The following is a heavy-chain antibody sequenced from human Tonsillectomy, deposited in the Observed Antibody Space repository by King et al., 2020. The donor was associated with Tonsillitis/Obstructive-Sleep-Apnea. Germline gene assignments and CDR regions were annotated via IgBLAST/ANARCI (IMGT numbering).Heavy chain of an antibody. CDR2: INHSGST. CDR1: GGSFSGYY. Sequence: VQLQQWGAGLLKPSETLSLTCAVYGGSFSGYYWSWIRQPPGKGLEWIGEINHSGSTNYNPSLKSRVTISVDTSKNQFSLKLSSVTAADTAVYYCARDPYGDYASDAFDIWGQGTMVTVSS. D-gene: IGHD4-17*01. CDR3: ARDPYGDYASDAFDI. V-gene: IGHV4-34*01. J-gene: IGHJ3*02.